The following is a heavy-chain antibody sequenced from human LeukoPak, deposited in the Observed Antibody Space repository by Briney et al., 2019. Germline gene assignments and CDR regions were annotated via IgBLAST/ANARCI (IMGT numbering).Heavy chain of an antibody. D-gene: IGHD5-18*01. V-gene: IGHV3-48*02. J-gene: IGHJ4*02. CDR1: GFTLSDYI. CDR2: ISSGGSTI. CDR3: ARDSSYGYDY. Sequence: GGSLRLSCVASGFTLSDYIMNWVRQAPGKGLEWVSYISSGGSTIYYADSVKGRFTISRDNAKNSLYLQMNSLRDEDTAVYYCARDSSYGYDYWGQGTLVTVSS.